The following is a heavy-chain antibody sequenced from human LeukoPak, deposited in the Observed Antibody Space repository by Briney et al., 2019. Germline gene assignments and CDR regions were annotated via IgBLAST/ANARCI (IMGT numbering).Heavy chain of an antibody. CDR1: GGSIRNYY. CDR3: AREGSNWDPLDY. Sequence: SETLSLTCTVSGGSIRNYYWTWIRQPPGRRLEWIGYIFNSVTTNYNPSLKSRVTISVDTSKNQFSLKLRSLTAADTAVYYCAREGSNWDPLDYWGQGTLVTVSS. D-gene: IGHD1-1*01. CDR2: IFNSVTT. J-gene: IGHJ4*02. V-gene: IGHV4-59*08.